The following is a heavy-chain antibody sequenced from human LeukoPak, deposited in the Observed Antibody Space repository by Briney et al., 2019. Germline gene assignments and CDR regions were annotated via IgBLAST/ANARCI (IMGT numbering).Heavy chain of an antibody. Sequence: PSETLSLTCTVSGGSISSGGFYWNWIRQLPGTGLEWIGYIYYSGSTYYNPSLKSRVTILVDTSKNQFSLKLSSVTAADTAVYYCARARAYDSSGYYAIGGYYFDYWGQGTLVTVSS. CDR1: GGSISSGGFY. D-gene: IGHD3-22*01. V-gene: IGHV4-31*03. CDR3: ARARAYDSSGYYAIGGYYFDY. CDR2: IYYSGST. J-gene: IGHJ4*02.